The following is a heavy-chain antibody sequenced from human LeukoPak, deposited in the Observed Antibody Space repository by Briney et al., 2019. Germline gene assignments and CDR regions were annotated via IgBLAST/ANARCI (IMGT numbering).Heavy chain of an antibody. CDR3: ARAKVWSRYSSGWYGSDAFDI. Sequence: GGSLRLSCAASGFTFSSYSMNWVRQAPGKGLEWVSSISSSSSYIYYADSVKGRFTISRDNAKNSLYLQMNSLRAEDTAVYYCARAKVWSRYSSGWYGSDAFDIWGQGTMVTVSS. CDR2: ISSSSSYI. CDR1: GFTFSSYS. V-gene: IGHV3-21*01. D-gene: IGHD6-19*01. J-gene: IGHJ3*02.